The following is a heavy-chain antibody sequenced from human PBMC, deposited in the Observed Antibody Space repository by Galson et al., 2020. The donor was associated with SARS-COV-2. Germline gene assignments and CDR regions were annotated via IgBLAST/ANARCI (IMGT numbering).Heavy chain of an antibody. J-gene: IGHJ4*02. V-gene: IGHV3-23*01. Sequence: GGSLRLSCVVSEFTFNTYTIGWVRQSPRTGLEWAPLIGLDEKTFYTNSVRDRFSISRDKSQNAVFLKMSRLRDEDTALYYCATKGFCRGQICHRQFDYWSQGTQVTVSS. CDR2: LIGLDEKT. CDR1: EFTFNTYT. CDR3: ATKGFCRGQICHRQFDY. D-gene: IGHD2-15*01.